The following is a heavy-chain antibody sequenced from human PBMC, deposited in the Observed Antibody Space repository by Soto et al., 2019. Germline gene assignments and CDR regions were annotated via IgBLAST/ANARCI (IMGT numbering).Heavy chain of an antibody. CDR3: ARGAYTIFGVVDVEGAWFDP. V-gene: IGHV4-59*08. J-gene: IGHJ5*02. CDR2: IYYSGST. D-gene: IGHD3-3*01. CDR1: CGYIRSYY. Sequence: SEIQSLPCTVCCGYIRSYYWSWILQPTGKGLEWIGYIYYSGSTNYNPSLKSRVTISVDTSKNQFSLKLSSVTAADTAVYYCARGAYTIFGVVDVEGAWFDPCGQGTLVTVSS.